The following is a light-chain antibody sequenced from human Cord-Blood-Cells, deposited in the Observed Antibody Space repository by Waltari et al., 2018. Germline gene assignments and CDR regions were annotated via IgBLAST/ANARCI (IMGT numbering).Light chain of an antibody. V-gene: IGKV1-39*01. J-gene: IGKJ2*03. CDR1: QSIRSY. CDR2: AAS. Sequence: DIQMTQSPSPLSASVGDRVTITCRASQSIRSYLNWYQQKPGKAPKRLIYAASSLQSGVPSRFSGSGSGTDFTLTISSLQPEDFATYYCQQSYSTPYSFGQGTKLEIK. CDR3: QQSYSTPYS.